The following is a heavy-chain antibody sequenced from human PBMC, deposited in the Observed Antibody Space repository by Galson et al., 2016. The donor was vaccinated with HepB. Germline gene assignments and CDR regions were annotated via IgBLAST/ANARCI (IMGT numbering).Heavy chain of an antibody. CDR2: RRNKGSGYST. D-gene: IGHD3-22*01. CDR3: ARLHYDGSVFHPFDC. J-gene: IGHJ4*02. CDR1: GFTFTDHF. Sequence: SLRLSCAAPGFTFTDHFVDWVRQAPGKGLDWIGRRRNKGSGYSTPYAASVQGRFTMSTDASMNSLSLQMNSLKTEDTAVYYCARLHYDGSVFHPFDCWGQGTLVTVSS. V-gene: IGHV3-72*01.